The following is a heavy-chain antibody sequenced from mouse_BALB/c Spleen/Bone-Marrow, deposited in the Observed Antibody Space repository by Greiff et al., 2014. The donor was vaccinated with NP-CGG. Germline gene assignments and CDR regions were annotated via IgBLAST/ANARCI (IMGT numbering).Heavy chain of an antibody. D-gene: IGHD2-4*01. CDR3: ARYDYDGVDY. CDR2: ISYSGST. Sequence: EVHLVESGPGLVKPSQSLSLTCTVTGYSITSDYAWNWIRQFPGNKLEWMGYISYSGSTSYNPSLKSRISINRDTSKNQFFLKLNSVNNEDTATYYCARYDYDGVDYWGQGTSLTVSS. CDR1: GYSITSDYA. J-gene: IGHJ2*02. V-gene: IGHV3-2*02.